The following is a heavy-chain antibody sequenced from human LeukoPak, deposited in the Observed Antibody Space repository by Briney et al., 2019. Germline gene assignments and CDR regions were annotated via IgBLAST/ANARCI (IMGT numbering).Heavy chain of an antibody. CDR2: ISYDGGNK. V-gene: IGHV3-30*04. CDR3: ARGYDSSAYYPFNY. D-gene: IGHD3-22*01. J-gene: IGHJ4*02. CDR1: GFTFSSYA. Sequence: GRSLRLSCAASGFTFSSYAMHWVRQAPGKGLEWVAVISYDGGNKYYADSVKGRFTISRDNSKNTLYLQMNSLRAEDTAVYYCARGYDSSAYYPFNYWGQGTLVTVSS.